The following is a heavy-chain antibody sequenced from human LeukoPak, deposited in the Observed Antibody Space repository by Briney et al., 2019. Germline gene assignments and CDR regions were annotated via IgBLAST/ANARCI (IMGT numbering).Heavy chain of an antibody. Sequence: PSETLSLTCTVSGGSISSYYWSWIRQPPGKGLEWIGYIYYSGSTNYNPSLRSRVTISVDTSKNQFSLKLSSVTAADTAVYYCARGRSWTPNFDYWGQGTLVTVSS. CDR2: IYYSGST. CDR1: GGSISSYY. CDR3: ARGRSWTPNFDY. J-gene: IGHJ4*02. D-gene: IGHD6-13*01. V-gene: IGHV4-59*08.